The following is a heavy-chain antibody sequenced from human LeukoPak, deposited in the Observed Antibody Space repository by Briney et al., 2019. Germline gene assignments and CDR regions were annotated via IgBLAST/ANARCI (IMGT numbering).Heavy chain of an antibody. Sequence: GGSLRLSCAASGFTFSSYGMHWVRQAPGKGLEWVGRIKSKTDGGTTDYAAPVKGRFTISRDDSKNTLYLQMNSLKTKDTAVYYCTTEEGPQDYDILTGYYPFDYWGQGTLVTVSS. J-gene: IGHJ4*02. D-gene: IGHD3-9*01. CDR2: IKSKTDGGTT. V-gene: IGHV3-15*01. CDR1: GFTFSSYG. CDR3: TTEEGPQDYDILTGYYPFDY.